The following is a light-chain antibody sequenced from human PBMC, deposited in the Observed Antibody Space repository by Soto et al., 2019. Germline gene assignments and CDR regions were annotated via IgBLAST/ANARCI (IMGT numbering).Light chain of an antibody. CDR2: DAS. CDR3: QQRNDWPPWT. V-gene: IGKV3-11*01. CDR1: QSISTY. J-gene: IGKJ1*01. Sequence: EIVLTQSPATLSLSPGERATLSCRASQSISTYLAWYQQKPGQAPRLLIYDASHRATGIPARFSGSGSGTHFSLTITSLEPEDFAVYYCQQRNDWPPWTFGQGTKVEIK.